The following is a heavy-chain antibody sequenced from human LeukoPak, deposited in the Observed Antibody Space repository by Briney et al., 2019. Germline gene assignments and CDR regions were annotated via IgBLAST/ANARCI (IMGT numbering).Heavy chain of an antibody. J-gene: IGHJ6*02. V-gene: IGHV4-34*01. CDR1: GGSISSYY. D-gene: IGHD5-18*01. CDR2: INHSGST. Sequence: PSETLSLTCTVSGGSISSYYWNWIRQPPGKGLEWIGEINHSGSTNYNPSLKSRVTISVDTSKNQFSLKLSSVTAADTAAYYCARGVGYSYGQIYYYYGMDVWGQGTTVTVSS. CDR3: ARGVGYSYGQIYYYYGMDV.